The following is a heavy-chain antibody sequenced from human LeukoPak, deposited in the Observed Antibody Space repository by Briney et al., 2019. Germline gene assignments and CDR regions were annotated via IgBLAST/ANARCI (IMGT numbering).Heavy chain of an antibody. Sequence: GRALRLSCAASGFTFSSYGIHWVRQAPGKGLEWVAVISHDGGNEYYADSVKGRFTISRDNSKSAVYLQMNSLRAEDTAVYYCARSYSSSRGTFDYWGQGTLVTVSS. CDR3: ARSYSSSRGTFDY. CDR2: ISHDGGNE. J-gene: IGHJ4*02. V-gene: IGHV3-30*03. CDR1: GFTFSSYG. D-gene: IGHD6-6*01.